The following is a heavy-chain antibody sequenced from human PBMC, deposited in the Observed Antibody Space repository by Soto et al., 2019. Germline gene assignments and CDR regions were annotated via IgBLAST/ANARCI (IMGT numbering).Heavy chain of an antibody. CDR3: AKDRPDTLSSPYNWFDP. Sequence: GGSLRLSCAASGFTFSSYGMHWVHQAPGKGLEWVAVISYDGSNKYYADSVKGRFTISRDNSKNTLYLQMNSLRAEDTAVYYCAKDRPDTLSSPYNWFDPWGQGTLVTVSS. D-gene: IGHD3-16*02. J-gene: IGHJ5*02. CDR2: ISYDGSNK. CDR1: GFTFSSYG. V-gene: IGHV3-30*18.